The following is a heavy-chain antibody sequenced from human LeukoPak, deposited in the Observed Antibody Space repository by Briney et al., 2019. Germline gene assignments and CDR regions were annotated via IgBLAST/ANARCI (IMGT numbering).Heavy chain of an antibody. J-gene: IGHJ4*02. CDR1: GGSFSGYY. D-gene: IGHD3-3*01. CDR2: INHSGST. CDR3: AREPSDYDFWSGYY. Sequence: SETLSLTCAVYGGSFSGYYWSWIRQPPGKGLEWIGEINHSGSTNYNPSLKSRVTISVDTSKNQFSLKLSSVTAADTAVYYCAREPSDYDFWSGYYWGQGTLVTVSS. V-gene: IGHV4-34*01.